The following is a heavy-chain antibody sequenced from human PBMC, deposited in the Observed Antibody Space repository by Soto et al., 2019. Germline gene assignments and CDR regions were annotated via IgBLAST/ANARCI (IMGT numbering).Heavy chain of an antibody. J-gene: IGHJ6*02. Sequence: ASVKVSCKASGYTFTSYAMHWVRQAPGQRLEWMGWINAGNGNTKYSQKFQGRVTITRDTSASTAYMELSSLRSEDTAVYYCARERWDIVVVPAATLYYYYGMDVWGQGTTVTVSS. CDR3: ARERWDIVVVPAATLYYYYGMDV. D-gene: IGHD2-2*01. CDR2: INAGNGNT. CDR1: GYTFTSYA. V-gene: IGHV1-3*01.